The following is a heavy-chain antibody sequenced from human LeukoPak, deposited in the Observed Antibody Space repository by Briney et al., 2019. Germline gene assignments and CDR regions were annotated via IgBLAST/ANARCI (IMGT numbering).Heavy chain of an antibody. J-gene: IGHJ3*02. CDR1: GFSFSNFV. D-gene: IGHD3-22*01. Sequence: GGSLRLSCAASGFSFSNFVMTWVRQAPGKGLEWVSGINWNGGSTGYADSVKGRFTISRDNAKNSLYLQMNSLRAEDTALYYCARAADYYDSSGYYLGAFDIWGQGTMVTVSS. CDR2: INWNGGST. CDR3: ARAADYYDSSGYYLGAFDI. V-gene: IGHV3-20*04.